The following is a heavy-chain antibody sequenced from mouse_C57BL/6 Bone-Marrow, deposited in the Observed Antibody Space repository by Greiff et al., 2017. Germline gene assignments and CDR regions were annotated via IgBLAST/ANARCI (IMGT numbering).Heavy chain of an antibody. CDR2: IYPENGDT. CDR1: GFNIKDDY. V-gene: IGHV14-4*01. J-gene: IGHJ3*01. CDR3: TADWFAY. Sequence: VQLQQSGAELVRPGASVKLSCTASGFNIKDDYMHWVKQRPEQGLEWIGWIYPENGDTEYASKFQGKATITADTSSNTAYLQLSSLTSEDTAVYYCTADWFAYWGQGTRVTVSA.